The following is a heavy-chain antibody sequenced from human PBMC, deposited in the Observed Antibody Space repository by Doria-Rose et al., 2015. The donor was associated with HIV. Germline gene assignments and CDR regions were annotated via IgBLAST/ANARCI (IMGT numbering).Heavy chain of an antibody. CDR1: GVSLSSPGMG. V-gene: IGHV2-26*01. CDR2: ISSDHER. Sequence: QESGPVLVKPTETLTLTCTVSGVSLSSPGMGVSWIRQPPGKAPEWLANISSDHERSYKTSLKSRLTISSGTSKSQVVLTMTDMDPVDTATYYCARIKSSRWYHKYYFDFWGQGTLVIVSA. D-gene: IGHD6-13*01. CDR3: ARIKSSRWYHKYYFDF. J-gene: IGHJ4*02.